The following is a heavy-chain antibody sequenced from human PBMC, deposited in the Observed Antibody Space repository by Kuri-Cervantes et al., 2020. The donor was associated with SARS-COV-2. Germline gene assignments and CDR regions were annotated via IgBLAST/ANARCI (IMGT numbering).Heavy chain of an antibody. CDR2: IYYSGST. V-gene: IGHV4-39*01. Sequence: GSLRLSCTVSGGSISSSSYYWGWIRQPPGKGLEWIGSIYYSGSTYYNPSLKSRVTISVDTSKNQFSLKLSSVTAADTAVYYCARHEWEPYYFDYWGQGTLVPSPQ. CDR1: GGSISSSSYY. CDR3: ARHEWEPYYFDY. J-gene: IGHJ4*02. D-gene: IGHD1-26*01.